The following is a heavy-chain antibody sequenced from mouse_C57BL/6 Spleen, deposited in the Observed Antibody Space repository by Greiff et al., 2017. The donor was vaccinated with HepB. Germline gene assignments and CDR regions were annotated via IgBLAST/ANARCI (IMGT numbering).Heavy chain of an antibody. CDR3: AREGYGYDGYAMDY. CDR2: IDPSDSET. J-gene: IGHJ4*01. CDR1: GYTFTSYW. Sequence: QVQLQQPGAELVRPGSSVKLSCKASGYTFTSYWMHWVKQRPIQGLEWIGNIDPSDSETHYNQKFKDKATLTVDKSSSTAYMQLSSLTSEDSAVYYSAREGYGYDGYAMDYWGQGTSVTVSS. D-gene: IGHD2-2*01. V-gene: IGHV1-52*01.